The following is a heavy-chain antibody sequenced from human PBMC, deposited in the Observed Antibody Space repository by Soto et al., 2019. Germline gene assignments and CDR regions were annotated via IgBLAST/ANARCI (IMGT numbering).Heavy chain of an antibody. V-gene: IGHV3-21*01. CDR1: GFTFSSYS. Sequence: GGSLRLSCAASGFTFSSYSMNWVRQAPGKGLEWVSSISSSSSYIYYADSVKGRFTISRDNAKNSLYLQMNSLRAEDTAVYYCARAPYGSGSTLDYWGEGTLVTVSS. CDR3: ARAPYGSGSTLDY. D-gene: IGHD3-10*01. J-gene: IGHJ4*02. CDR2: ISSSSSYI.